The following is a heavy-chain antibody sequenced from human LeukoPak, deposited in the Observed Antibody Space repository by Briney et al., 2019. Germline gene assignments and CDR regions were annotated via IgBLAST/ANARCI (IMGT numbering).Heavy chain of an antibody. D-gene: IGHD2-2*01. V-gene: IGHV3-21*01. CDR3: AREGQTKRYCSSTSCRGNAFDI. CDR2: ISSSSSYI. J-gene: IGHJ3*02. Sequence: PGGSLRLSCAASGFTFSSYSMHWVRQAPGKGLEWVSSISSSSSYIYYADSVKGRFTISRDNAKNSLYLQMNSLRAEDTAVYYCAREGQTKRYCSSTSCRGNAFDIWGQGTMVTVSS. CDR1: GFTFSSYS.